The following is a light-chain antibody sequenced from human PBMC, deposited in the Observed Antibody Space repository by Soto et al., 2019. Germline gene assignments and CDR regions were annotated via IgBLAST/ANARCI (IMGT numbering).Light chain of an antibody. J-gene: IGKJ1*01. CDR3: QQYNNWPRT. CDR1: QSVSSSY. CDR2: GAS. V-gene: IGKV3-15*01. Sequence: EIVLTQSPGTLSLSPGEIATLSCSASQSVSSSYLAWYQQKPGQAPRLLIYGASARATGIPARFSGSGSGTEFTLTINSLQSEDFAVYYCQQYNNWPRTFGQGTKVDIK.